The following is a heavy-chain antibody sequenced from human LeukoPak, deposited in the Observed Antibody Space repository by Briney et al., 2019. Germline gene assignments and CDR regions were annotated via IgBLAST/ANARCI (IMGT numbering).Heavy chain of an antibody. D-gene: IGHD6-13*01. V-gene: IGHV3-66*01. J-gene: IGHJ4*02. CDR2: IDSAGST. CDR1: GFTVSRNY. Sequence: GGSLRLSCAASGFTVSRNYMSWVRQAPGKGLEWVSLIDSAGSTYYADAVKGRFIISRDNYKNTVYLQMNSLRAEDTAVYYCARGVRPGIAAAYFWGQGTLVTVSS. CDR3: ARGVRPGIAAAYF.